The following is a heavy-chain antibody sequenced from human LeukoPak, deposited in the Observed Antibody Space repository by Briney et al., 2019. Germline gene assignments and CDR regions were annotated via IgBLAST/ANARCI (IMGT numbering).Heavy chain of an antibody. Sequence: GGSLRLSCAASGFTFTTYAINWVRQAPGKGLEWVSAISGNGATRFYAYSVKGSFTISRDNSNNTLYLHMNSLRAEGTAVYFCAKTYYSTGPYDFWGQGTLVTVSS. CDR2: ISGNGATR. CDR3: AKTYYSTGPYDF. V-gene: IGHV3-23*01. D-gene: IGHD2-2*01. J-gene: IGHJ4*02. CDR1: GFTFTTYA.